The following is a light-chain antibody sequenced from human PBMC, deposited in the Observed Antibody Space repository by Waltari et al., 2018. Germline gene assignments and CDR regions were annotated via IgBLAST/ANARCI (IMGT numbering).Light chain of an antibody. J-gene: IGKJ2*01. Sequence: DIVMTQSPDSLAVSLGERATINCKSSQSVLYSSNNKNYLAWYQQKPGPPPKLLFYWASTRESGVPDRFSGSGSGTDFTLTISSLQAEDVAVYYCQQYYTSPPYTFGQGTKLEIK. CDR3: QQYYTSPPYT. CDR2: WAS. CDR1: QSVLYSSNNKNY. V-gene: IGKV4-1*01.